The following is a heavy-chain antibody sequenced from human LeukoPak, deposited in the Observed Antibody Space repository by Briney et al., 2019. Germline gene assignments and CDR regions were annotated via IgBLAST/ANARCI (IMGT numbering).Heavy chain of an antibody. V-gene: IGHV5-51*01. CDR1: EYSVVNFW. Sequence: GESLKISGKGSEYSVVNFWIAGAGHMPGKGLEWVGIIYPDSSDTRYSPSFQGHVTISADTSISTAYLQWSSLRASDNGIYYCARLNDWADFWGQGTLVTVSS. J-gene: IGHJ4*02. CDR2: IYPDSSDT. D-gene: IGHD3-9*01. CDR3: ARLNDWADF.